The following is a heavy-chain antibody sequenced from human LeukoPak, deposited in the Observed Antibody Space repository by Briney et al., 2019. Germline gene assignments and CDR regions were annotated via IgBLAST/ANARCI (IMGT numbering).Heavy chain of an antibody. J-gene: IGHJ5*02. V-gene: IGHV4-59*11. Sequence: SETLSLTCTVSDGSLTSHYWSWIRQPPGKGLEWIGYIFYSGATNYNPSLKSRVTLSAGTSKNQFSLKLSSVSAADTAVYYCARAGGAPRYNWFDPWGQGTLVTVSS. CDR2: IFYSGAT. CDR3: ARAGGAPRYNWFDP. D-gene: IGHD1-26*01. CDR1: DGSLTSHY.